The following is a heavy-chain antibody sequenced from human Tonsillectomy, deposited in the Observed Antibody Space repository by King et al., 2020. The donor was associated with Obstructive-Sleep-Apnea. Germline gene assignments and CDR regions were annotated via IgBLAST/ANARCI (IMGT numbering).Heavy chain of an antibody. CDR3: TTVTKITIFGVVFRWFDP. CDR1: GFTFSNAW. Sequence: QLVQSGGGLVKPGGSLRLSCAASGFTFSNAWMSWVRQAPGKGLEWVGRIKSKTDGGTTDYAAPVKGRFTISRDDSKNTLYLQMNSLKTEDTAVYYCTTVTKITIFGVVFRWFDPWGQGTLVTVSS. CDR2: IKSKTDGGTT. J-gene: IGHJ5*02. V-gene: IGHV3-15*01. D-gene: IGHD3-3*01.